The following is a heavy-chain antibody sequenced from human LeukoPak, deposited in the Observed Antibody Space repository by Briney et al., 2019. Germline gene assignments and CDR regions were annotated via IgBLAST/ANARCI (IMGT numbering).Heavy chain of an antibody. Sequence: GGSLRLSCAASGFTFSSYWMSWVRQAPGKGLEWVADIKLDGREKNYVDSVKGRFTISRDNAKNSLYLQMNSLTAEDTALYYCASNSPESAYRPLGYWGQGTLVTVSS. CDR1: GFTFSSYW. V-gene: IGHV3-7*01. CDR3: ASNSPESAYRPLGY. CDR2: IKLDGREK. J-gene: IGHJ4*02. D-gene: IGHD1-14*01.